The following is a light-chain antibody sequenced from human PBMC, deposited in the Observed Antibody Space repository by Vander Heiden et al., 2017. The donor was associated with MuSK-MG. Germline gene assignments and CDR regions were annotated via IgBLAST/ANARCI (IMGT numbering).Light chain of an antibody. CDR1: QSISSY. CDR2: AAS. J-gene: IGKJ5*01. V-gene: IGKV1-39*01. CDR3: QQSDSTPIT. Sequence: IQMTQSPSSLSASVGDRVTITCRASQSISSYLNWYQQKPGKAPKLLNYAASSLQSRVPSTFSGSGSGTDFTLTISSLQPEDFATYYCQQSDSTPITFGQGTRMEIK.